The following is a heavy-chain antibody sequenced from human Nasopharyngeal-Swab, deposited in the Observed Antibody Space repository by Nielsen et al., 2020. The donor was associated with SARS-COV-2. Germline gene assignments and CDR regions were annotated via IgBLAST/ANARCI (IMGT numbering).Heavy chain of an antibody. D-gene: IGHD3-9*01. Sequence: WVRQAPGQGLEWMGWMNPNSGNTGCAQKFQGRVTMTRNTSISTAYMELSSLRSEDTAVYYCARVPRLRYFDWLLYSYYYYGMDVWGQGTTVTVSS. CDR2: MNPNSGNT. J-gene: IGHJ6*02. V-gene: IGHV1-8*01. CDR3: ARVPRLRYFDWLLYSYYYYGMDV.